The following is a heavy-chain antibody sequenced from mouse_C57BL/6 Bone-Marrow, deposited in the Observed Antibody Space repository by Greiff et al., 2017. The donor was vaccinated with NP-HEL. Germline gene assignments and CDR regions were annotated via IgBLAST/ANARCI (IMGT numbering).Heavy chain of an antibody. CDR3: AKEEVPYGTYFDY. Sequence: QVQLQQSGPGLVQPSQTLSISCTASGFSLTSYGVHWVRQSPGKGLEWLGMIWRGGSTDYNAAFMSRLSIIKDNSKSQVFFKMNSLQADDTAIYYCAKEEVPYGTYFDYWGQGTTLTVSS. J-gene: IGHJ2*01. CDR1: GFSLTSYG. D-gene: IGHD1-1*01. V-gene: IGHV2-5*01. CDR2: IWRGGST.